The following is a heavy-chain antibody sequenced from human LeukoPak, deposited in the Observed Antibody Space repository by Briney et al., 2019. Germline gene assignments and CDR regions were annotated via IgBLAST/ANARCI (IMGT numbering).Heavy chain of an antibody. Sequence: SETLSLTCTVSGGSISSYYWSWIRQPPGKGLEWIGYIYYSGSTNYNPSLKSRVTISVDTSKNQFSLKLSSVTAADTAVYYCARVVTPRNYFDYWGQGTLVTVSS. V-gene: IGHV4-59*12. CDR1: GGSISSYY. CDR2: IYYSGST. J-gene: IGHJ4*02. CDR3: ARVVTPRNYFDY. D-gene: IGHD4-23*01.